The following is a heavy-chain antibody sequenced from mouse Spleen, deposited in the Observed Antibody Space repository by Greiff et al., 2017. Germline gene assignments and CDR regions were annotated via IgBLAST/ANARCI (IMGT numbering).Heavy chain of an antibody. J-gene: IGHJ2*01. Sequence: EVKVVESGGDLVKPGGSLKLSCAASGFTFSSYGMSWVRQTPDKRLEWVATISSGGSYTYYPDSVKGRFTISRDNAKNTLYLQMSSLKSEDTAMYYCARRGYGSSSLFDYWGQGTTLTVSS. V-gene: IGHV5-6*02. CDR3: ARRGYGSSSLFDY. CDR2: ISSGGSYT. D-gene: IGHD1-1*01. CDR1: GFTFSSYG.